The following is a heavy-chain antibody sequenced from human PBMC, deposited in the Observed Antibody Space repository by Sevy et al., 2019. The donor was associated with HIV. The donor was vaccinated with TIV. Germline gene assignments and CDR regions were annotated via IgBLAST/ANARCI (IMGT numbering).Heavy chain of an antibody. Sequence: SETLSLTCAVSGGSISSGGYSWSWIRQPPGKGLEWIGYNNHSGSTYYNPSLKSRLTISVDRSKNQFSLNLSSVTAADTAVYYCARVATGTHHNNWFDPWGQGTLVTVSS. J-gene: IGHJ5*02. CDR1: GGSISSGGYS. CDR2: NNHSGST. D-gene: IGHD1-1*01. V-gene: IGHV4-30-2*01. CDR3: ARVATGTHHNNWFDP.